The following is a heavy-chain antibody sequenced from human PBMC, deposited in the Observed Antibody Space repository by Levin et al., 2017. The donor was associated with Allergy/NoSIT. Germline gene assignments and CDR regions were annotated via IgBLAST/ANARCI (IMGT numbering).Heavy chain of an antibody. CDR1: GGSISSYY. Sequence: PSETLSLTCTVSGGSISSYYWSWIRQPPGKGLEWIGYIYYSGSTNYNPSLKSRVTISVDTSKNQFSLKLSSVTAADTAVYYCARSKYCSGGSCYGVVWSYYYYGMDVWGQGTTVTVSS. J-gene: IGHJ6*02. D-gene: IGHD2-15*01. V-gene: IGHV4-59*01. CDR3: ARSKYCSGGSCYGVVWSYYYYGMDV. CDR2: IYYSGST.